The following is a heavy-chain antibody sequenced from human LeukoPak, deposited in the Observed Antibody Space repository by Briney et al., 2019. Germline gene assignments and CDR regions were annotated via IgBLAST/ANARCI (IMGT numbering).Heavy chain of an antibody. Sequence: SETLSLTCAVHGGSFSGYYWSWIRQPPGKGLEWIGEINHSGSTNYNPSLKSRVTISVDTSKNQFSLKLSSVTAADTAVYYCARKPRSGYCSGGSCYSRDYFDYWGQGTLVTVSS. D-gene: IGHD2-15*01. CDR1: GGSFSGYY. J-gene: IGHJ4*02. CDR2: INHSGST. V-gene: IGHV4-34*01. CDR3: ARKPRSGYCSGGSCYSRDYFDY.